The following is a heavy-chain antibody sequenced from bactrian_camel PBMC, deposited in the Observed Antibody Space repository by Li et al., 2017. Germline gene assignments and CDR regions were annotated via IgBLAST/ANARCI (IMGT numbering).Heavy chain of an antibody. Sequence: HVQLVESGGGSVQVGGSLVLTCVISRADRMGWFRQAPGKEREGVAVIYVDSGNSYYRDSVKGRFTISLDNTKLNLQMNDLKPEDTAMYYCAADGTSSFCSGTYSLEYAYWGQGTQVTVS. CDR2: IYVDSGNS. CDR3: AADGTSSFCSGTYSLEYAY. CDR1: ISRADR. J-gene: IGHJ4*01. D-gene: IGHD2*01. V-gene: IGHV3S54*01.